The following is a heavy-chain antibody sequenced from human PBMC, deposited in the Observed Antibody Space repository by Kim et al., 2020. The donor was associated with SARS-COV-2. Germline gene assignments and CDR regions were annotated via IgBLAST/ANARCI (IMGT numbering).Heavy chain of an antibody. D-gene: IGHD3-22*01. V-gene: IGHV3-15*01. J-gene: IGHJ6*02. Sequence: PVKGRFTISRDDSKNTLYLQMNSLKTEDTAVYYCTTDYDSSGGYYYGMDVWGQGTTVTVSS. CDR3: TTDYDSSGGYYYGMDV.